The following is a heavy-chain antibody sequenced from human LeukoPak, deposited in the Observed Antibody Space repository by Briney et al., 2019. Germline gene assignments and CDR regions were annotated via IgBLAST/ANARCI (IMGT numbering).Heavy chain of an antibody. V-gene: IGHV3-21*01. CDR3: ARYYTAVDRENLDDAFDI. J-gene: IGHJ3*02. CDR2: ISSSSTYI. Sequence: PGGSLRLSCAASGFTFSSYSMNWVRQAPGKGLEWVSSISSSSTYIYYADSVKGRFTISRDNAKNSLYLQMNSLRAEDTAVYYCARYYTAVDRENLDDAFDIWGQGTVVTVSS. D-gene: IGHD3-3*01. CDR1: GFTFSSYS.